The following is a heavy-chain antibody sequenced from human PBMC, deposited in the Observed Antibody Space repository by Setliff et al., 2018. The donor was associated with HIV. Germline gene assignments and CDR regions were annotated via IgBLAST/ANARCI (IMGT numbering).Heavy chain of an antibody. V-gene: IGHV4-38-2*01. J-gene: IGHJ2*01. CDR3: ARHDGTYCGGDCYLLGYFDL. D-gene: IGHD2-21*02. Sequence: SETLSLTCAVSAYSLSGGYYWGWIRQPPGKGLEWIGSIYHSGSTYYNPSLKSRVTLSVDTSKNQFSLKLSSVTAADTAVYYCARHDGTYCGGDCYLLGYFDLWGRGTLVTGLL. CDR1: AYSLSGGYY. CDR2: IYHSGST.